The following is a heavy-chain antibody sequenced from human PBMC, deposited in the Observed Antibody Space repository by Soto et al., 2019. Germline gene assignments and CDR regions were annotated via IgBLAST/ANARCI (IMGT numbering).Heavy chain of an antibody. CDR2: ISGSGGST. CDR3: AKGELERDNGMDV. V-gene: IGHV3-23*01. J-gene: IGHJ6*02. Sequence: PGGSLRLSCAASGFTFSSYAMSWVRQAPGKGLEWVSAISGSGGSTYYSDSVKGRFTISRDNSKNTLYLQMNSLRAEDTAVYYCAKGELERDNGMDVWGQGTTVTVSS. D-gene: IGHD1-1*01. CDR1: GFTFSSYA.